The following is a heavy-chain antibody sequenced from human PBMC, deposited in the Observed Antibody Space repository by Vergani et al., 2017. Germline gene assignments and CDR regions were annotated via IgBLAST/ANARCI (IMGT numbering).Heavy chain of an antibody. J-gene: IGHJ6*02. CDR3: AISVIAGNVGVAYFGMDV. Sequence: QVQILQSGGGVVQPGGSLRLSCTLSGFTLNTYGIHWVRQAPGQGLEWVSFIRYDVRSEYYGDSVKGRFTIARDKSQNTVNLQMNSLRTEDTAVYFCAISVIAGNVGVAYFGMDVWGRGTTVTVSS. D-gene: IGHD2-21*01. V-gene: IGHV3-30*02. CDR1: GFTLNTYG. CDR2: IRYDVRSE.